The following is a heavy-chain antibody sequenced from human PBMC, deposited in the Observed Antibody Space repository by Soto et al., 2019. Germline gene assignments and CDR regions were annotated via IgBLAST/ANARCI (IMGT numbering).Heavy chain of an antibody. CDR2: IYYSGST. J-gene: IGHJ5*02. V-gene: IGHV4-59*01. D-gene: IGHD3-3*01. CDR1: GGSISPYY. CDR3: ARERRGRLFGGFDP. Sequence: PSETLSLTCTVSGGSISPYYWSWIRQPPGKGLEWIGYIYYSGSTKYNASLKSRITISVDTSQNQFSLKMSSVTAADTAVYYCARERRGRLFGGFDPWGQGTLVPVSS.